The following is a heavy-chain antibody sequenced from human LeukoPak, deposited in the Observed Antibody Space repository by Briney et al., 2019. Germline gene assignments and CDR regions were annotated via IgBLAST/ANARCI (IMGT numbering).Heavy chain of an antibody. CDR3: ARDGGPPVVRGVDYYYYYMDV. Sequence: PGGSLRLSCGASGFTFSSYGMHWVRQAPGKGLEWVAFIRYDGSNKYYADSVKGRFTISRDSSKNTLYLQMNSLRAEDTAVYYCARDGGPPVVRGVDYYYYYMDVWGKGTTVTVSS. V-gene: IGHV3-30*02. J-gene: IGHJ6*03. CDR2: IRYDGSNK. CDR1: GFTFSSYG. D-gene: IGHD3-10*01.